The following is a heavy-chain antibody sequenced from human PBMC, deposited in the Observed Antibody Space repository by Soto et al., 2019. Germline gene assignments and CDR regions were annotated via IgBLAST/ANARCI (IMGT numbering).Heavy chain of an antibody. J-gene: IGHJ5*02. CDR1: GFTFSSYS. CDR2: ISSSSSYI. Sequence: GGSLRLSCAASGFTFSSYSMNWVRQAPGKGLEWVSSISSSSSYIYYADSVKGRFTISRDNAKNSLYLQMNSLRAEDTAVYYCARGPVVVAATGDGFDPWGQGTLVTVSS. D-gene: IGHD2-15*01. CDR3: ARGPVVVAATGDGFDP. V-gene: IGHV3-21*01.